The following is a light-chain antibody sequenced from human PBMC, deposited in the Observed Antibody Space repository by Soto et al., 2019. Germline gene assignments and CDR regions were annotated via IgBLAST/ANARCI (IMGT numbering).Light chain of an antibody. J-gene: IGKJ4*01. CDR2: DAS. CDR1: QSVNSN. Sequence: EIVMTQSPATLSVSPGERATLSCRASQSVNSNLAWYRQKPGQAPRLLISDASTRATGVPARFSGSGSGTEFTLTISSLQSEDSGIYYCQQYNFWPPPTFGGGTKVEIK. CDR3: QQYNFWPPPT. V-gene: IGKV3-15*01.